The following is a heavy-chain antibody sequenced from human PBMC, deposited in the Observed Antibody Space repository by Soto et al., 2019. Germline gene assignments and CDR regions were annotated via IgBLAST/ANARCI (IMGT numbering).Heavy chain of an antibody. CDR1: GYTFTSYG. Sequence: QVQLVQSGAEVKKPGASVKVSCKASGYTFTSYGISWVRQAPGQGLEWMGWISAYNGNTNYAQKLQGRVTMTTDTSTSTAYMEPRSLRSDDTAVYYCARDYGDYPYYFYYGLDVWGQGTTVTVSS. CDR2: ISAYNGNT. V-gene: IGHV1-18*04. CDR3: ARDYGDYPYYFYYGLDV. D-gene: IGHD4-17*01. J-gene: IGHJ6*02.